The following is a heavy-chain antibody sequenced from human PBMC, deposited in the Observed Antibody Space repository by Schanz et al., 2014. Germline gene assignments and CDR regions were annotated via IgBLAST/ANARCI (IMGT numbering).Heavy chain of an antibody. V-gene: IGHV3-7*02. J-gene: IGHJ4*02. CDR3: VSQTGSPNY. D-gene: IGHD6-13*01. CDR2: IKEDGSVK. CDR1: GFTFSSYD. Sequence: VQLVESGGGVVQPGGSLRLSCVASGFTFSSYDVFWVRQAPGKGPEWVANIKEDGSVKDYVDSVEGRFSISRDNAKRSLFLQMNSLRVEDTAVYFCVSQTGSPNYRGQGTLVTVSS.